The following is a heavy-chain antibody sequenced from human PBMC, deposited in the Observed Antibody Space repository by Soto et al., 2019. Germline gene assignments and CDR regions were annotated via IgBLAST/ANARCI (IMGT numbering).Heavy chain of an antibody. J-gene: IGHJ4*02. CDR1: GYTFTSYA. CDR2: INGGNGNT. D-gene: IGHD3-10*01. V-gene: IGHV1-3*01. CDR3: ASGDRRNY. Sequence: QVQLVQSGAEVKKPGASVTVSCKASGYTFTSYAIHWVRQAPGQRLEWMGWINGGNGNTKYSQKFQGRVTITRDTSASTAYMELSSLTSEDTAVYYCASGDRRNYWGQGTLVTVSS.